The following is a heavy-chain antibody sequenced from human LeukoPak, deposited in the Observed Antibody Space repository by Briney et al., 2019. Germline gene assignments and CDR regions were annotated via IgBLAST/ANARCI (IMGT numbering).Heavy chain of an antibody. CDR1: GGPFSGYY. D-gene: IGHD6-13*01. V-gene: IGHV4-34*01. Sequence: SETLSLTCAVYGGPFSGYYWSWIRQPPGKGLEWIGEINHSGSTNYNPSLKSRVTISVDTSKNQFSLKLSSVTAADTAVYYCAREEAAAVDYWGQGTLVTVSS. CDR3: AREEAAAVDY. J-gene: IGHJ4*02. CDR2: INHSGST.